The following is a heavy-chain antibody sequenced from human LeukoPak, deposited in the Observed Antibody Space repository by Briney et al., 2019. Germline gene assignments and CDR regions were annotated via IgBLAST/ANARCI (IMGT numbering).Heavy chain of an antibody. CDR1: GYTFTSYD. Sequence: ASAKVSCKASGYTFTSYDINWVRQATGQGLEWMGWMNPNSGNTGYAQKFQGRVTMTRNTSISTAYMELSSLRSEDTAVYYCARMGLLWFGEAANWFDPWGQGTLVTVSS. V-gene: IGHV1-8*01. D-gene: IGHD3-10*01. CDR3: ARMGLLWFGEAANWFDP. CDR2: MNPNSGNT. J-gene: IGHJ5*02.